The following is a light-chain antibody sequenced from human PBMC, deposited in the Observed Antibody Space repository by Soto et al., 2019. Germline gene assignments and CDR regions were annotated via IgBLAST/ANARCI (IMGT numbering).Light chain of an antibody. CDR3: QHYNSYSEA. J-gene: IGKJ1*01. CDR1: QSISSW. Sequence: DIQMTQSPSTLPASVGDRVTITCRASQSISSWLAWYQQKPGKAPNLLIYKASTLESGVPSRFSGSGSGTEFTLTISSVQPDDFATYYCQHYNSYSEAFGQGTKVDIK. V-gene: IGKV1-5*03. CDR2: KAS.